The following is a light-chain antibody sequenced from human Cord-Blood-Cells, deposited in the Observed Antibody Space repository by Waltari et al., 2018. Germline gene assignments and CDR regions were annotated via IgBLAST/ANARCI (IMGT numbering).Light chain of an antibody. CDR3: MQDTHWPYT. CDR2: KVS. CDR1: QSLVHSDGNTY. V-gene: IGKV2-30*02. Sequence: DVVMTQSPLSLPVTLGQPASISCRSSQSLVHSDGNTYLNWFQQRPGQSPRRLIYKVSNRDSGVPDRFSGSGSGTDFTLKISRVEAEDVGVYYCMQDTHWPYTFGQGTKLEIK. J-gene: IGKJ2*01.